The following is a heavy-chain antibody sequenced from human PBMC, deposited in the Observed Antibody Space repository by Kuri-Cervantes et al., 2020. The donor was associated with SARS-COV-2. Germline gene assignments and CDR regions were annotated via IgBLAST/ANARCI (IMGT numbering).Heavy chain of an antibody. J-gene: IGHJ4*02. CDR3: ARVGLMITFGGVIVIPPDY. V-gene: IGHV1-18*01. CDR1: GYTFTSYG. CDR2: ISAYNGNT. Sequence: ASVKVSCKASGYTFTSYGISWVRQAPGQGLEWMGWISAYNGNTNHAQKLQGRVTMTTDTSTSTAYMELRSLRSDDTAVYYCARVGLMITFGGVIVIPPDYWGQGTLVTVSS. D-gene: IGHD3-16*02.